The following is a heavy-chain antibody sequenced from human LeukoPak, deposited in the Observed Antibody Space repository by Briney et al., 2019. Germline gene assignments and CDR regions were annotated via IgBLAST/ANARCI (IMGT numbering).Heavy chain of an antibody. J-gene: IGHJ4*02. Sequence: SETLSLTCTVSGGSISSSSYYWGWIRQPPGKGLEWIGYIYYSGSTKYNPSLKSRVTISVHTSKNQFSLKLSSVTAADTAVYYCARGHDCGDPPPLDYWGQGTLVTVSS. CDR1: GGSISSSSYY. CDR2: IYYSGST. V-gene: IGHV4-61*05. D-gene: IGHD4-17*01. CDR3: ARGHDCGDPPPLDY.